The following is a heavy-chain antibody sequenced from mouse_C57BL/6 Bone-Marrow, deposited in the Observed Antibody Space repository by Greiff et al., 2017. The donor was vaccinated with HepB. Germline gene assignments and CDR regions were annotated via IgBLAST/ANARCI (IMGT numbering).Heavy chain of an antibody. CDR1: GYSFTGYY. Sequence: VQLQQSGPELVKPGASVKISCKASGYSFTGYYMNWVKQSPEKSLEWIGEINPSTGGTTYNQKFKAKATLTVDKSSSTAYMQLKSLTSEDSAVYYCARTLLRDYAMDYWGQGTSVTVSS. V-gene: IGHV1-42*01. D-gene: IGHD2-4*01. CDR3: ARTLLRDYAMDY. CDR2: INPSTGGT. J-gene: IGHJ4*01.